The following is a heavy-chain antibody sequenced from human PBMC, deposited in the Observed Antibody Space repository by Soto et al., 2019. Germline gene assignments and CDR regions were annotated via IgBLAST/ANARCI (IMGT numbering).Heavy chain of an antibody. CDR3: ATTHCSSTSCRPYNWFDP. CDR2: IYHSGST. CDR1: GYSIISGYY. D-gene: IGHD2-2*01. J-gene: IGHJ5*02. V-gene: IGHV4-38-2*01. Sequence: SETLSLTCAVSGYSIISGYYWGFIRQPPGKGLEWIGSIYHSGSTYYNPSLKSRVTISVDTSKNQFSLKLSSVTAADTAVYYCATTHCSSTSCRPYNWFDPWGQGTLVTVSS.